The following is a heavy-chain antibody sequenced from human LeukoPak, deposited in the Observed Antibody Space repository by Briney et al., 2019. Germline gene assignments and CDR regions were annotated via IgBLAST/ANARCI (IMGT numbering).Heavy chain of an antibody. D-gene: IGHD1-1*01. CDR3: ARDQLGAVLYFDY. CDR1: GFTFSSYE. Sequence: QPGGSLRLSCAASGFTFSSYEMNWVRQAPGRGLEGVSYISSSGSTIYYADSVKGRFTISRDNAKNSLYLQMNSLRAEDTAVYYCARDQLGAVLYFDYWGQGTLVTVSS. CDR2: ISSSGSTI. J-gene: IGHJ4*02. V-gene: IGHV3-48*03.